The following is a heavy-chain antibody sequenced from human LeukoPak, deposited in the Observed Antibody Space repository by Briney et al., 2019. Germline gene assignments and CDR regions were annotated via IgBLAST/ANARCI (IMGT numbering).Heavy chain of an antibody. CDR1: GFTFSNYE. V-gene: IGHV3-48*03. D-gene: IGHD2-2*01. CDR3: ARVAVPAVPYYYYYMDV. CDR2: ISGSGSTI. Sequence: PGGSLRLSCAASGFTFSNYEINWVRQAPGKGLEWVSYISGSGSTIYYADSVKGRFTISRDNAKNSLYLQMNSLRAEDTALYYCARVAVPAVPYYYYYMDVWGKGTTVTVSS. J-gene: IGHJ6*03.